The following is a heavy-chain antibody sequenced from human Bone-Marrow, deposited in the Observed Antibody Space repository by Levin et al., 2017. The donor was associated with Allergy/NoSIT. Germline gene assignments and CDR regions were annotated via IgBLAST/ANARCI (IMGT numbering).Heavy chain of an antibody. CDR3: GRAPYGDPRVFDY. V-gene: IGHV4-39*01. Sequence: SETLSLTCTVSGVSITWGNYKWGWIRQPPGKALEWIGSIHYTGSTYYNPSLNSRGSMSVDTSRSQFSLELRSLTAADTAVYYCGRAPYGDPRVFDYWGQGTLVTVSS. D-gene: IGHD4-17*01. CDR2: IHYTGST. J-gene: IGHJ4*02. CDR1: GVSITWGNYK.